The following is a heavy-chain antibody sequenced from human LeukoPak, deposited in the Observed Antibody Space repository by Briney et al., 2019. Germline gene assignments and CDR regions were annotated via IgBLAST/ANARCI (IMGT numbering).Heavy chain of an antibody. CDR1: GYTFTSYD. CDR2: MNPNSGNT. CDR3: ATVYSGSYAAFDI. D-gene: IGHD1-26*01. J-gene: IGHJ3*02. V-gene: IGHV1-8*02. Sequence: ASVKVSCKASGYTFTSYDINWVRQATGQGLEWMGWMNPNSGNTGYAQKFQGRVTMTEDTSTDTAYMELSSLRSEDTAVYYCATVYSGSYAAFDIWGQGTMVTVSS.